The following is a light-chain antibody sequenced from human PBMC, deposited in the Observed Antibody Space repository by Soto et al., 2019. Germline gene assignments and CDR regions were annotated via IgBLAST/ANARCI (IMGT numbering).Light chain of an antibody. V-gene: IGKV1-5*01. CDR1: QSVTDW. Sequence: DIQLTQSPSTLSASVGDRVTITCRASQSVTDWLAWYQQKPGKAPKLLIYDASSLQSGVPSRFSGSGSGTEFSLTISSLQPDDFAAYYCQQYYRSCTFGPGTKVEIK. CDR2: DAS. CDR3: QQYYRSCT. J-gene: IGKJ2*02.